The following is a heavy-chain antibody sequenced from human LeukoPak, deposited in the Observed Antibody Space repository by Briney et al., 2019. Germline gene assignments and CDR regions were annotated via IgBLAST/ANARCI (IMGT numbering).Heavy chain of an antibody. V-gene: IGHV4-59*12. J-gene: IGHJ3*02. Sequence: SETLSLTCTVSGGSISSYYWSWIRQPPGKGLEWIGYIYYSGSTNYNPSLKSRVTISVDTSKNQFSLKLSSVTAADTAVYYCARSIVIVVVTAMGDAFDIWGQGTMVTVSS. CDR2: IYYSGST. D-gene: IGHD2-21*02. CDR1: GGSISSYY. CDR3: ARSIVIVVVTAMGDAFDI.